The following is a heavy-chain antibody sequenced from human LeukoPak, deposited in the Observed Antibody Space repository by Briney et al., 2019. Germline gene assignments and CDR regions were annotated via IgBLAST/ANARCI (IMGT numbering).Heavy chain of an antibody. V-gene: IGHV4-34*01. CDR1: GGSFSGYY. D-gene: IGHD5-24*01. CDR3: ASGAGDGYNSPTKAFDI. Sequence: NASETLSLTCAVYGGSFSGYYWSWIRQPPGKGLEWIGEINHSGSTNYNPSLKSRVTTSVDTPKNQFSLKLSSVTAADTAVYYCASGAGDGYNSPTKAFDIWGQGTMVTVSS. CDR2: INHSGST. J-gene: IGHJ3*02.